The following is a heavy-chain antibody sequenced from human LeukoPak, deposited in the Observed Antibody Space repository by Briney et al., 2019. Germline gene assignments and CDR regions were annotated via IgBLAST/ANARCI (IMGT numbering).Heavy chain of an antibody. CDR3: ASRSSIWSGYQDTLYYFDS. J-gene: IGHJ4*02. Sequence: SETLSLTCTVSGGSISSYYWSWIRQPPGKRLEWIGHIYYSGSTNYNPSLKSRVTISVNTSKKQFSLKLSSVTAADTAVYYCASRSSIWSGYQDTLYYFDSWGQGTLVTVSS. V-gene: IGHV4-59*01. CDR1: GGSISSYY. D-gene: IGHD3-3*01. CDR2: IYYSGST.